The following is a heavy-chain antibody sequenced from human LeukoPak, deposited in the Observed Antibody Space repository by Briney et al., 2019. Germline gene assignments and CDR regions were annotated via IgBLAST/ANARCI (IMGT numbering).Heavy chain of an antibody. V-gene: IGHV3-30-3*01. D-gene: IGHD3-10*01. J-gene: IGHJ3*02. CDR2: ISYDGSNK. CDR3: ARDLIGDGSGSYYDAFDI. CDR1: GFTFSSYA. Sequence: GGSLRLSCAASGFTFSSYAMHRVRQAPGKGLEWVAVISYDGSNKYYVDSVKGRFTISRDNSKNTLYLQMNSLRAEDTAVYYCARDLIGDGSGSYYDAFDIWGQGTMVTVSS.